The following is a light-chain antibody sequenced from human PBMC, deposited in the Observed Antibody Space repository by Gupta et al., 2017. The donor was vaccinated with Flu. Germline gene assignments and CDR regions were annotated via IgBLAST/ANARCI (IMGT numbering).Light chain of an antibody. J-gene: IGKJ4*01. CDR3: QQAKSFPNT. V-gene: IGKV1-12*01. CDR2: ATS. CDR1: QGVDRG. Sequence: SPSFVSASVGDTVSITCRASQGVDRGLAWYQQIPGRAPKLLIFATSSLQSDVPSRFSGSGSGTDFTLNINSLQPEDFAVYFCQQAKSFPNTFGGGTTLE.